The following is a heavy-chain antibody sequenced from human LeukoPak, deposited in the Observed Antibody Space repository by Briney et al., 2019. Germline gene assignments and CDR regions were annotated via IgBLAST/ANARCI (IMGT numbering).Heavy chain of an antibody. Sequence: PGGSLRLSCVASGFTFSAYWMSWVRQAPGKGLEWVANIKQDGSEKYYVDSVKGRFTISRDNAKNSVYLQMNSLRAEDTAVYYCARDRREWFGELLSSYYYYGMDVWGQGTTVTVSS. D-gene: IGHD3-10*01. CDR3: ARDRREWFGELLSSYYYYGMDV. J-gene: IGHJ6*02. CDR1: GFTFSAYW. CDR2: IKQDGSEK. V-gene: IGHV3-7*01.